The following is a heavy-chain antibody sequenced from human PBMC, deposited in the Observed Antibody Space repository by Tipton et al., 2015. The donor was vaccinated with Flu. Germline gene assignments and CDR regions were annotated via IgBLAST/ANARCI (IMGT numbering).Heavy chain of an antibody. J-gene: IGHJ3*02. CDR1: GYTFSNYG. V-gene: IGHV1-18*01. Sequence: QVQLVQSGDEVKKPGASVKGSCKASGYTFSNYGISWVRQGPGQGLEWMGWISVYSGNTNYAQKLQGRLTMSTDTSKSTAYMELRSLRSDDTAIYYCARDPEAGDAVDDAFDIGGKGTIITDSS. CDR3: ARDPEAGDAVDDAFDI. CDR2: ISVYSGNT. D-gene: IGHD7-27*01.